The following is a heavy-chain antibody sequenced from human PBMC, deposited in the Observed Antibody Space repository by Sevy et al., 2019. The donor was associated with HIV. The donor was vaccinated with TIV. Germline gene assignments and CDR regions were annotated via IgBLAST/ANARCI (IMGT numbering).Heavy chain of an antibody. V-gene: IGHV3-9*01. J-gene: IGHJ4*02. CDR1: GFTFDDFA. Sequence: GWSLRLSCAASGFTFDDFAMHWVRQVPGKGLEWVSGLNWDSGSVAYAGSVKGRFTISRDNAKNALFLQMNSLRAEDTALYYCAKDIGATGIAVVANWGQGIQVTVSS. CDR3: AKDIGATGIAVVAN. CDR2: LNWDSGSV. D-gene: IGHD2-15*01.